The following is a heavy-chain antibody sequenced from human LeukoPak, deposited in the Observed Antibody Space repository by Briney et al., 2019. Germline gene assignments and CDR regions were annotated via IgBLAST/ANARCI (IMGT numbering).Heavy chain of an antibody. J-gene: IGHJ4*02. CDR2: IWYDGSNK. D-gene: IGHD2-15*01. CDR3: ARDAGYCSGGSCYPGQFDY. V-gene: IGHV3-33*01. Sequence: IWYDGSNKYYADSVKGRFTISRDNPKNTLYLQMNSLRAEDTAVYYCARDAGYCSGGSCYPGQFDYWGQGTLVTLSS.